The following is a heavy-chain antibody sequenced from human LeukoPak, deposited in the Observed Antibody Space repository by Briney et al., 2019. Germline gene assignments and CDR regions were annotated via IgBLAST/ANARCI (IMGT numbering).Heavy chain of an antibody. CDR2: IYYSGST. Sequence: SETLSLTGAVDGGSFSGYYWSWIRQPPGEGLEWIGCIYYSGSTNYNPSLKSRVTISVDTSKNQFSLKLSSVTAADTAVYYCAREGQYGAFDYWGQGTLVTVSS. CDR3: AREGQYGAFDY. CDR1: GGSFSGYY. V-gene: IGHV4-59*01. J-gene: IGHJ4*02. D-gene: IGHD4/OR15-4a*01.